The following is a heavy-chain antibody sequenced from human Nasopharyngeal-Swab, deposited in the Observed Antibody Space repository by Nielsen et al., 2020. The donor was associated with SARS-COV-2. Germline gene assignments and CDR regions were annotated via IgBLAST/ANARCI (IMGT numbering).Heavy chain of an antibody. D-gene: IGHD3-9*01. CDR1: GFTLSNYW. CDR2: TIGDGSDT. J-gene: IGHJ4*02. Sequence: GGCRRLSWVAPGFTLSNYWMHWVRQAPGRGRGWVSLTIGDGSDTTYADSVKGLFCISRDTTKNTLYLQMNCLRAKATCVYYCSIYPPLADATGYSSYYFDQWGQGTLVTVSS. V-gene: IGHV3-74*01. CDR3: SIYPPLADATGYSSYYFDQ.